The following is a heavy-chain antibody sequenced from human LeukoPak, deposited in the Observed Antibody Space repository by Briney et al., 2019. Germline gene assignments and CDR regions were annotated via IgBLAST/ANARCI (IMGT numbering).Heavy chain of an antibody. V-gene: IGHV3-66*02. CDR2: TYSGGST. CDR3: ARDRVGYNSGIIYYYYYMDV. CDR1: GFTVSSNY. D-gene: IGHD5-24*01. J-gene: IGHJ6*03. Sequence: PGGSLRLSCAASGFTVSSNYMSWVRQAPGKGLEWVSVTYSGGSTYYADSVKGRFTISRDNSKNTLYLQMNSLRAEDTAVYYCARDRVGYNSGIIYYYYYMDVWGKGTTVTVSS.